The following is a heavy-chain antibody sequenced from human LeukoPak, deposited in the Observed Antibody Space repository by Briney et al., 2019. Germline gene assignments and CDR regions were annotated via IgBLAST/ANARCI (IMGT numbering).Heavy chain of an antibody. CDR1: GFTFNNYD. CDR3: AREDSSSLDY. D-gene: IGHD6-13*01. Sequence: NPGGSLRLSCAASGFTFNNYDMNWVRQAPGKGLEWVSSISSSSNYIYYADSVRGRFTISRDNAKNSLYLQMNSLRAEDTAVYYCAREDSSSLDYWGQGTLVTVSS. V-gene: IGHV3-21*01. J-gene: IGHJ4*02. CDR2: ISSSSNYI.